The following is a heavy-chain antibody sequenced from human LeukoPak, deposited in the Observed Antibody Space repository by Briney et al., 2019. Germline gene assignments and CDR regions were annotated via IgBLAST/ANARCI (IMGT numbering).Heavy chain of an antibody. CDR2: IYYSGST. CDR1: GGSISSDDFY. J-gene: IGHJ4*02. V-gene: IGHV4-61*08. CDR3: ALKLGYGRSGSYGYYFDY. Sequence: PSETLPLTCTVSGGSISSDDFYWNWIRQHPGKGLEWIGYIYYSGSTNYHPSLKSRVTISVDTSKNQFSLKLSSVTAEDTAVYYCALKLGYGRSGSYGYYFDYWGQGTLVTVSS. D-gene: IGHD3-10*01.